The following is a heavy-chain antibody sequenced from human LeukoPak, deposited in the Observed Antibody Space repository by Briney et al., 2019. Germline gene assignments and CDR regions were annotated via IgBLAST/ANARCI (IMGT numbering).Heavy chain of an antibody. D-gene: IGHD2-21*02. CDR1: GGSFSGYY. J-gene: IGHJ4*02. CDR2: INHSGST. CDR3: AGADVVVTAPIDY. V-gene: IGHV4-34*01. Sequence: SETLSLTCAVYGGSFSGYYWSWIRQPPGKGLEWIGEINHSGSTNYNPSPKSRVTISVDTSKNQFSLKPSSVTAADTAVYYCAGADVVVTAPIDYWGQGTLVTVSS.